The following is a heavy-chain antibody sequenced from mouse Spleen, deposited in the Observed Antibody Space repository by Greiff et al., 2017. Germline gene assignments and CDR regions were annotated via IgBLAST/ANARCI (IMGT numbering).Heavy chain of an antibody. J-gene: IGHJ4*01. Sequence: EVMLVESGGGLVQPKGSLKLSCAASGFTFNTYAMHWVRQAPGKGLEWVARIRSKSSNYATYYADSVKDRFTISRDDSQSMLYLQMNNLKTEDTAMYYCVREGVYDYDGSYAMDYWGQGTSVTVSS. CDR1: GFTFNTYA. V-gene: IGHV10-3*01. CDR2: IRSKSSNYAT. D-gene: IGHD2-4*01. CDR3: VREGVYDYDGSYAMDY.